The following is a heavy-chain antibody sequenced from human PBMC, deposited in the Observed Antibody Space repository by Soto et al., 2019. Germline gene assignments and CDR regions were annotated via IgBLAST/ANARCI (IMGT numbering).Heavy chain of an antibody. D-gene: IGHD1-20*01. J-gene: IGHJ4*02. V-gene: IGHV3-23*01. CDR3: ATYKRHFDY. CDR1: GITLATYA. CDR2: ISGSGDNT. Sequence: EVQLLESGGGLVQPGGSLRLSCAASGITLATYAMSWVGWVRQAPGKGLEWVSVISGSGDNTQYADSVKGRFTISRDNSKNTLYLQMNRLRAVDTAVYYCATYKRHFDYWGQGSLVTVSS.